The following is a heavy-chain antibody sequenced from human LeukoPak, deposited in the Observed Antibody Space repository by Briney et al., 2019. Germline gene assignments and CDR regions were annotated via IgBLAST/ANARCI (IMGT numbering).Heavy chain of an antibody. CDR3: ARINYYDSSGYPDY. CDR1: GGSISSSSYY. D-gene: IGHD3-22*01. J-gene: IGHJ4*02. V-gene: IGHV4-39*07. CDR2: IYYSGST. Sequence: SETLFLTCTVSGGSISSSSYYWGWIRQPPGKGLEWIGSIYYSGSTYYNPSLKSRVTISVDTSKNQFSLKLSSVTAADTAVYYCARINYYDSSGYPDYWGQGTLVTVSS.